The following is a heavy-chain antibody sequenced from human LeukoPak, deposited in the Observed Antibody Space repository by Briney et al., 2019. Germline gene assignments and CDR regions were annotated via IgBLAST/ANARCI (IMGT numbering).Heavy chain of an antibody. Sequence: GGSLRLSCAASGFTFSSYAMSWVRQAPGKGLEWVSAISGSGGSTYYADSVKGRSTISRDNSKNTLYLQMNSLRAEDTAVYYCAKSLNYYDSSGYYGALDYWGQGTLVTVSS. CDR3: AKSLNYYDSSGYYGALDY. V-gene: IGHV3-23*01. CDR1: GFTFSSYA. D-gene: IGHD3-22*01. CDR2: ISGSGGST. J-gene: IGHJ4*02.